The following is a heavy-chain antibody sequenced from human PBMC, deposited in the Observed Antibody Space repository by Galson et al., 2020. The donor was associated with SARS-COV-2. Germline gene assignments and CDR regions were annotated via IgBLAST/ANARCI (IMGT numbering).Heavy chain of an antibody. CDR3: ARHSSIAAAGNDAFDI. V-gene: IGHV4-39*01. CDR2: VYYSGST. J-gene: IGHJ3*02. D-gene: IGHD6-13*01. Sequence: SETLSLTCTVSGGSISSSSYYWGWIRQPPGKGLEWIGSVYYSGSTYYNPSLKSRVTISVDTSKNQFSLKLSSVTAADTAVYYCARHSSIAAAGNDAFDIWGQGTMVTVSS. CDR1: GGSISSSSYY.